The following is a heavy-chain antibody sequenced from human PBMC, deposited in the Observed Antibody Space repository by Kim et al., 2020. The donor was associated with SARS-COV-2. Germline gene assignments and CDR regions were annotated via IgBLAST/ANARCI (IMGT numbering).Heavy chain of an antibody. V-gene: IGHV3-23*01. CDR1: GFTFSSYA. J-gene: IGHJ4*02. CDR3: ASHRQGMVRGVMDY. CDR2: ISGSGGST. Sequence: GGSLRLSCAASGFTFSSYAMSWVRQAPGKGLEWVSAISGSGGSTYYADSVKGRFTISRDNSKNTLYLQMNSLRAEDTAVYYCASHRQGMVRGVMDYWGQGTLVTVSS. D-gene: IGHD3-10*01.